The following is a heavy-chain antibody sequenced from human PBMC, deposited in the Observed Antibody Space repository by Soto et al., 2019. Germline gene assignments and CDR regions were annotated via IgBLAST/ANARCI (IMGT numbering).Heavy chain of an antibody. V-gene: IGHV4-30-2*01. D-gene: IGHD5-12*01. CDR1: GGSISSGGYS. J-gene: IGHJ4*02. Sequence: QLQLQESGSGLVKPSQTLSLTCAVSGGSISSGGYSWSWIRQPPGKGLEWIGYIYHSGSTYYNPSLKRRVTTSVDRSKTQSSRKLSSVTAAATAVYYCAAGGGLPRYYWGQGTLVTVSS. CDR3: AAGGGLPRYY. CDR2: IYHSGST.